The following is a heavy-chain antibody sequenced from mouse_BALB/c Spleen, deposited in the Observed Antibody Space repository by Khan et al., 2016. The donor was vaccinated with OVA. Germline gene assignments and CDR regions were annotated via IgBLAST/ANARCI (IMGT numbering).Heavy chain of an antibody. V-gene: IGHV1S134*01. CDR2: IYPGNGYT. D-gene: IGHD2-14*01. Sequence: VQLKQSGAELGRPGSSVKLSCKTSGSTFTSYGIKWVKQRPGQGLEWIGYIYPGNGYTEYNERFQGKAILTSDKSSSTAYMQLRSLTTEDSAMYFCTTAYYRYYFDYWGQGTILTVSS. CDR3: TTAYYRYYFDY. J-gene: IGHJ2*01. CDR1: GSTFTSYG.